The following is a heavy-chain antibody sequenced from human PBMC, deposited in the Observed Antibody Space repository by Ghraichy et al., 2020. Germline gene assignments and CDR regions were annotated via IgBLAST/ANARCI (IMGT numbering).Heavy chain of an antibody. J-gene: IGHJ2*01. V-gene: IGHV3-23*01. Sequence: GGSLRLSCAASGFTFSSYAMSWVRQAPGKGLEWVSAISGSGGSTYYADSVKGRFTISRDNSKNRLYLQMNSLRAEDTAVYYCAKEATHYYDDPWRSWYFDLWGRGTLVTVFS. CDR3: AKEATHYYDDPWRSWYFDL. D-gene: IGHD3-22*01. CDR2: ISGSGGST. CDR1: GFTFSSYA.